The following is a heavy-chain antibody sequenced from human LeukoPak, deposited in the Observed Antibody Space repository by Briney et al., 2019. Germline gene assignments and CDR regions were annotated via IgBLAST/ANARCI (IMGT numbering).Heavy chain of an antibody. V-gene: IGHV3-15*01. CDR1: GFTFSSYW. CDR3: TTERYNWNYVWDY. J-gene: IGHJ4*02. D-gene: IGHD1-7*01. CDR2: IKSKPDGGTT. Sequence: GGSLRLSCAASGFTFSSYWMSWVRQAPGKGLEWVGRIKSKPDGGTTDYAAPVKGRFTISRDDSKNTLYLQMNSLKTEDTAVYYCTTERYNWNYVWDYWGQGTLVTVSS.